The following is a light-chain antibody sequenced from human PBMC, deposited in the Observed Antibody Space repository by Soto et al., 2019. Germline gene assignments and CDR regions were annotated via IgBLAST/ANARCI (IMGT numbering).Light chain of an antibody. CDR3: SSYTSSSTLGM. J-gene: IGLJ3*02. V-gene: IGLV2-14*01. Sequence: QSVLTQPASVSGSPGQSITISCTGTSSDVGGYNYVSWYQHHPGKAPRLMIFDVINRPSGVSNRFSGSKSGNTASLTISGLQAEDEADYYCSSYTSSSTLGMFGGGTK. CDR2: DVI. CDR1: SSDVGGYNY.